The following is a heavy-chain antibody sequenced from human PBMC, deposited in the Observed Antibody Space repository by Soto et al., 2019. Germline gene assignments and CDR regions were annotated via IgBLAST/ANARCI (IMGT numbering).Heavy chain of an antibody. V-gene: IGHV1-18*01. J-gene: IGHJ6*02. CDR2: ISTYNDNT. Sequence: QVHLEQSGIEVKKPGASVKVTCKASGYTFHNFGISWVRQAPGQGLEWMGWISTYNDNTNYAQNFQGRVTMTTDTSTSTASMELRSLRPDDTAVYYCARLRYSEYHTHFYYGMDVWGQGTTVSVSS. CDR1: GYTFHNFG. D-gene: IGHD3-16*02. CDR3: ARLRYSEYHTHFYYGMDV.